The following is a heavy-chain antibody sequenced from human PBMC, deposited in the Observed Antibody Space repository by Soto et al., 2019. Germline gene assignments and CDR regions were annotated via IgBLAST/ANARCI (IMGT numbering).Heavy chain of an antibody. J-gene: IGHJ5*02. CDR3: ARGGAYDNWFDP. Sequence: SETLSLTCTVSGGSISSGGYYWSWIRQHPGKGLEWIGYIYYSGSTNYNPSLKSRVTISVDTSKNQFSLKLSSVTAADTAVYYCARGGAYDNWFDPWGQGTLVTVSS. CDR1: GGSISSGGYY. V-gene: IGHV4-61*08. D-gene: IGHD4-17*01. CDR2: IYYSGST.